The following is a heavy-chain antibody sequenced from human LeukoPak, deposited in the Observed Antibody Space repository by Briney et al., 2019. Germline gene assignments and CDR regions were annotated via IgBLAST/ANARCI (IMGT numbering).Heavy chain of an antibody. J-gene: IGHJ6*03. CDR2: IIPIFGTA. V-gene: IGHV1-69*06. D-gene: IGHD5-18*01. Sequence: ASVKVSCKASGGTFSTYTISWVRQAPGQGLEWMGGIIPIFGTANYAQKLQGRVTITADKSTSTAYMELSSLRSEDTAVYYCARGGGSYEYYYYYMDVWGKGTTVTVSS. CDR1: GGTFSTYT. CDR3: ARGGGSYEYYYYYMDV.